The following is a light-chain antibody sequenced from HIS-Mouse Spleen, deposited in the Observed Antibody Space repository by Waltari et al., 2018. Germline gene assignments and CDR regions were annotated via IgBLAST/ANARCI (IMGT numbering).Light chain of an antibody. CDR2: EGS. CDR1: SSDVGSYNL. J-gene: IGLJ2*01. CDR3: CSYAGSSTFEV. Sequence: QSALTQPASVSGSPGQSITISCTGTSSDVGSYNLVSWYQQHPGEAPKLMIYEGSTRPSGVSNRFAGSKSGNTASLTSSGLQAEDEADYYCCSYAGSSTFEVFGGGTKLTVL. V-gene: IGLV2-23*03.